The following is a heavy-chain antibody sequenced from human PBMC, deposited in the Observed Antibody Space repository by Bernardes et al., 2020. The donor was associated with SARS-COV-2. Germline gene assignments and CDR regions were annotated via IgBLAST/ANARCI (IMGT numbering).Heavy chain of an antibody. D-gene: IGHD1-26*01. CDR3: ARGRVGATGLGQYYYYGMDV. Sequence: SETLYLTCAVYGGSFSGYYWSWMRQPPGKGLEWIGEINHSGSTNYNPSLKSRVTISVDTSKNQFSLKLSSVTAADTAVYYCARGRVGATGLGQYYYYGMDVWGQGTTVTVSS. J-gene: IGHJ6*02. CDR1: GGSFSGYY. V-gene: IGHV4-34*01. CDR2: INHSGST.